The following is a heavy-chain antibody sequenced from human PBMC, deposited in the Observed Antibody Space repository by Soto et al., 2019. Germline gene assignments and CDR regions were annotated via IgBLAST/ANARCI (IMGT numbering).Heavy chain of an antibody. CDR3: TTAYWTIFGAFDI. CDR1: GFTFSNAW. D-gene: IGHD3-3*01. CDR2: IKSKTDGGTT. Sequence: PGGSLRLSCAASGFTFSNAWMSWVRQAPGKGLEWVGRIKSKTDGGTTDYAAPVKGRFTISRDDSKNTLYLQMNSLKTEDTAVYYCTTAYWTIFGAFDIWGQGTMVTVSS. V-gene: IGHV3-15*01. J-gene: IGHJ3*02.